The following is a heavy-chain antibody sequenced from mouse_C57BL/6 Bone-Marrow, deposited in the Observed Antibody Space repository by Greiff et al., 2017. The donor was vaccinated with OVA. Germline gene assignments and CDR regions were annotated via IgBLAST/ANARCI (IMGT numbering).Heavy chain of an antibody. Sequence: EVQGVESGGGLVQPGGSLKLSCAASGFTFSDYGMAWVRQAPRKGPEWVAFISNLAYSIYYADTVTGRFTISRENAKNTLYLEMSSLRSEDTAMYYCARRLRPWYFDVWGTGTTVTVSS. J-gene: IGHJ1*03. CDR3: ARRLRPWYFDV. CDR1: GFTFSDYG. CDR2: ISNLAYSI. D-gene: IGHD1-2*01. V-gene: IGHV5-15*04.